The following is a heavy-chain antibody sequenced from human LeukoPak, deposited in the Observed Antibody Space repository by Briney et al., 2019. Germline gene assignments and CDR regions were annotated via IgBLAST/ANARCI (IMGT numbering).Heavy chain of an antibody. D-gene: IGHD3-10*01. V-gene: IGHV4-34*01. CDR2: MDQRGDT. CDR1: GGSFSHYC. Sequence: SETLSLTCAVHGGSFSHYCWGWIRQPPGRSLEWIGDMDQRGDTNNNPSLKSRLTLSLDTSKNVFSLKLRSVTAADTAVYYCARVTLVPLSHFDYWGQGILVTVSS. CDR3: ARVTLVPLSHFDY. J-gene: IGHJ4*02.